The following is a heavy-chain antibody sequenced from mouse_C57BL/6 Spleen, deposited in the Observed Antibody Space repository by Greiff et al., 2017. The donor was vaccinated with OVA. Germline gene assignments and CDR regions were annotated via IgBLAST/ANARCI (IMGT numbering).Heavy chain of an antibody. CDR1: GFTFTDYY. V-gene: IGHV7-3*01. CDR3: ARYASAGDYYAMDY. Sequence: EVHLVESGGGLVQPGGSLSLSCAASGFTFTDYYMSWVRQPPGKALEWLGFIRNKANGYTTEYSASVKGRFTISRDNSQSILYLQMNALRAEDSATYYCARYASAGDYYAMDYWGQGTSVTVSS. D-gene: IGHD4-1*01. CDR2: IRNKANGYTT. J-gene: IGHJ4*01.